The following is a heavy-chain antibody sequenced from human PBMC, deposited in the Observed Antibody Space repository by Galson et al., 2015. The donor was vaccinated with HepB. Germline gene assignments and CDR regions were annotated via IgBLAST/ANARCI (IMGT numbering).Heavy chain of an antibody. V-gene: IGHV4-4*02. J-gene: IGHJ4*02. CDR1: GGSMSSNKL. CDR3: ARVWLVGGGYRLDC. CDR2: IYLGGSV. Sequence: ETLSLTCGVSGGSMSSNKLWSWVRQPPGKGLQWIGEIYLGGSVNYNPSLRSRVTITADKSRNQFSLSLRSVTAADTAVYYCARVWLVGGGYRLDCWGQGTLVTVSS. D-gene: IGHD1-26*01.